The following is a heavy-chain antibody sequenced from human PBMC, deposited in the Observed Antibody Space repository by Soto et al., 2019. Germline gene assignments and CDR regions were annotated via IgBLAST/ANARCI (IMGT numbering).Heavy chain of an antibody. Sequence: GGSLRLSCAASGFAFSSYAMSWVRQAPGKGLEWVSAISGSGGSTYYADSVKGRFTISRDNSKNTLYLQMNSLRAEDTAVYYCAKRLWFGELSGAFDIWGQGTMVTVSS. CDR1: GFAFSSYA. J-gene: IGHJ3*02. V-gene: IGHV3-23*01. D-gene: IGHD3-10*01. CDR3: AKRLWFGELSGAFDI. CDR2: ISGSGGST.